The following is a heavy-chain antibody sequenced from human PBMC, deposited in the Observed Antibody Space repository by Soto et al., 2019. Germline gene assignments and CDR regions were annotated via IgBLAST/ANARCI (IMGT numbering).Heavy chain of an antibody. V-gene: IGHV4-30-4*01. CDR1: GGSISSGYYF. Sequence: SQTLCLTCTVSGGSISSGYYFWSWIRQSPGKGLEWIGYISSIGSTYYNPSLKSRVSVSRDTSKNQFSLKLSSVTTTDTAVYSGPRGLVIRPYSYHGMDVWGKGRRVNVSS. CDR3: PRGLVIRPYSYHGMDV. CDR2: ISSIGST. J-gene: IGHJ6*04. D-gene: IGHD3-9*01.